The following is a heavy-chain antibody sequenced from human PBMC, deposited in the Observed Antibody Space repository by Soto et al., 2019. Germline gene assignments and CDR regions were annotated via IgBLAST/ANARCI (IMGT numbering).Heavy chain of an antibody. V-gene: IGHV4-59*01. Sequence: PSETLSLTCTVSGGSISSYYWSWIWQPPGKGLEWIGYIYYSGSTNYNPSLKSRVTISVDTSKNQFSLKLSSVTAADTSVYYCARGKQVFGVVKNYYYMDVWGKGTTVTVSS. D-gene: IGHD3-3*01. CDR3: ARGKQVFGVVKNYYYMDV. J-gene: IGHJ6*03. CDR2: IYYSGST. CDR1: GGSISSYY.